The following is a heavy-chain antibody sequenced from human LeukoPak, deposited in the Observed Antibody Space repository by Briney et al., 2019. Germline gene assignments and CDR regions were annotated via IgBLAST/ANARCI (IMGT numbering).Heavy chain of an antibody. V-gene: IGHV3-21*01. CDR2: ISSSSSYI. J-gene: IGHJ4*02. CDR1: GFTFITYS. D-gene: IGHD4-17*01. CDR3: AKDMDHDYDDYGFDY. Sequence: GGSLRLSCAASGFTFITYSMNWVRQAPGKGLEWVSSISSSSSYIYYADSVRGRFTISRDNSKNTVYLQMNSLRAEDTAVYYCAKDMDHDYDDYGFDYWGQGTPVTVSS.